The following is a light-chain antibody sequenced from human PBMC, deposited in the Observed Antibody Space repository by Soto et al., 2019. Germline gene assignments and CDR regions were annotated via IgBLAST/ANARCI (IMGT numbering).Light chain of an antibody. CDR3: QQRSNWPVT. J-gene: IGKJ5*01. CDR1: QSISSSD. V-gene: IGKV3-11*01. Sequence: EIVLTQSPCTLSLSPGERATLSCRASQSISSSDLAWYHHRPGQAPRLLVYGASSRATGIPARFSGSGSGTDFTLTISSLEPEDFAVYYCQQRSNWPVTFGQGTRLEIK. CDR2: GAS.